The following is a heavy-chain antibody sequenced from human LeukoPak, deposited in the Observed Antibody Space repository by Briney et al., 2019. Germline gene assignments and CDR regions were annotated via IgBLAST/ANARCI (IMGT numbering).Heavy chain of an antibody. D-gene: IGHD6-19*01. Sequence: GGSLRLSCAASGFTFDDYGMSWVRQGPEKGLEWVSSINWNGGSTGYADSVKGRFTISRDNAKNSLYLQMYSLRAEDTALYYCARDRGSGWYEDLDYWGQGTLVTVSS. J-gene: IGHJ4*02. CDR1: GFTFDDYG. CDR2: INWNGGST. V-gene: IGHV3-20*04. CDR3: ARDRGSGWYEDLDY.